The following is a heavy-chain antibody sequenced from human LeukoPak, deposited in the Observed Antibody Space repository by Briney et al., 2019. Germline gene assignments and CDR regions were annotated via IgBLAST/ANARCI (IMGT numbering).Heavy chain of an antibody. J-gene: IGHJ4*02. CDR2: ISGSGGST. Sequence: GGSLRLSCAASGFTFSSYAMSWVRQAPGKGLEWASGISGSGGSTSYADSVKGRFTISRDNPKNTLYLQMDSLRAEDTAVYYCAKDRLTATPYYFDYWGQGTLVTVSS. V-gene: IGHV3-23*01. D-gene: IGHD1-20*01. CDR1: GFTFSSYA. CDR3: AKDRLTATPYYFDY.